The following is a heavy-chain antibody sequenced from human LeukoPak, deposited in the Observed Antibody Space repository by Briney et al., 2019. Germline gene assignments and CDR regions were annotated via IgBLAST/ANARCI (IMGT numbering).Heavy chain of an antibody. D-gene: IGHD3-10*01. CDR1: GFTFSSYS. J-gene: IGHJ5*02. Sequence: PGGSLRLSCAASGFTFSSYSMNWVRQAPGKGLEWVSSISSSSSYIYYADSVKGRFTISRDNAKNSLYLQMNSLRAEDTAVYYCARARPYYHMMGWFDPWGQGTLVTVSS. V-gene: IGHV3-21*01. CDR3: ARARPYYHMMGWFDP. CDR2: ISSSSSYI.